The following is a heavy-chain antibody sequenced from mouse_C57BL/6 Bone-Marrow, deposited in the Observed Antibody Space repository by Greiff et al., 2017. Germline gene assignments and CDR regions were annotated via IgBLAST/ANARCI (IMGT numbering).Heavy chain of an antibody. CDR2: ISSCGSYT. V-gene: IGHV5-6*01. D-gene: IGHD4-1*01. CDR1: GFTFSSYG. CDR3: ARLELTGEYYFDY. J-gene: IGHJ2*01. Sequence: EVQLVESGGDLVKPGGSLKLSCAASGFTFSSYGMSWVRQTPDKRLEWVATISSCGSYTYYPDSVKGRFTISRDNAKNTLYLQMSSLKSEDTAMYYCARLELTGEYYFDYWGQGTTLTVSS.